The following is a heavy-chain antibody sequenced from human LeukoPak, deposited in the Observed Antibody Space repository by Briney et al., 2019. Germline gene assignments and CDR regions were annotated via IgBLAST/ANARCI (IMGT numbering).Heavy chain of an antibody. CDR2: ISSSSSYI. CDR1: GFTFSSYS. V-gene: IGHV3-21*01. CDR3: ARSIAVAGGLDY. J-gene: IGHJ4*02. D-gene: IGHD6-19*01. Sequence: GGALRLSCAASGFTFSSYSMNWVRQAPGKGLEWVSSISSSSSYIYYADSVKGRFTISRDKAKNSLYLQMNSLRAEDTAVYYCARSIAVAGGLDYWGQGTLVTVSS.